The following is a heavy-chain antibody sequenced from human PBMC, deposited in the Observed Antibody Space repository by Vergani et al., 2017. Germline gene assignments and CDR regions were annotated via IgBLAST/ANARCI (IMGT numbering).Heavy chain of an antibody. CDR3: AKGPRASVPLYY. Sequence: EVQLVESGGGLVQPGGSLRLSCAASGFTVSSNYMSWVRQAPGKGLEWVSVINSGGSTYYAESVKDRFSISRDNAKNTLYLQMNSLRAEDTAVYYCAKGPRASVPLYYWGQGTLVTVSS. CDR2: INSGGST. V-gene: IGHV3-66*01. D-gene: IGHD4/OR15-4a*01. CDR1: GFTVSSNY. J-gene: IGHJ4*02.